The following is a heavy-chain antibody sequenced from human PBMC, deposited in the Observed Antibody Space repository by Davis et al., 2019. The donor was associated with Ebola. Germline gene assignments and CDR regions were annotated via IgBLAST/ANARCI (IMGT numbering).Heavy chain of an antibody. CDR3: ARDLYDRSGYLVDY. CDR1: GFTFSSCW. Sequence: PGGSLRLSCGASGFTFSSCWMTWVRQAPGKGLEWVADINQDGSEKYYVDSVKGRFIISRDNAKNSLDLQMNSLRAEDTALYYCARDLYDRSGYLVDYWGQGTLVTVSS. CDR2: INQDGSEK. D-gene: IGHD3-22*01. J-gene: IGHJ4*02. V-gene: IGHV3-7*03.